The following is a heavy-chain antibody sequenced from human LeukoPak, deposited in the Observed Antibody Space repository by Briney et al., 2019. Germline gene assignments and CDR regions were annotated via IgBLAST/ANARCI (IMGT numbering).Heavy chain of an antibody. J-gene: IGHJ4*02. D-gene: IGHD7-27*01. CDR2: IKQDGSEK. CDR1: GFTFSSYW. V-gene: IGHV3-7*01. CDR3: ARDPPGAHFDY. Sequence: PGGSLRLSCAASGFTFSSYWMSWVRQAPGKGLEWVANIKQDGSEKYYVDSVKGRFTISRDNAQNSLYLQMNSLRAEDTAVYYCARDPPGAHFDYWGQGNLVTVSS.